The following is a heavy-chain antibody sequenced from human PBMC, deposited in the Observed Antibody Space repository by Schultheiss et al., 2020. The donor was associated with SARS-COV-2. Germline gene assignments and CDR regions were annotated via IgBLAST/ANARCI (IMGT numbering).Heavy chain of an antibody. CDR1: GFTFSNAW. CDR3: AKVPRVYSSGWLV. Sequence: GGSLRLSCAASGFTFSNAWMSWVRQAPGKGLEWVGRIKSKTDGGTTDYAAPVKGRFTISRDDSKNTLYLQMNSLKTEDTAVYYCAKVPRVYSSGWLVWGQGTLVTVSS. J-gene: IGHJ4*02. V-gene: IGHV3-15*01. CDR2: IKSKTDGGTT. D-gene: IGHD6-19*01.